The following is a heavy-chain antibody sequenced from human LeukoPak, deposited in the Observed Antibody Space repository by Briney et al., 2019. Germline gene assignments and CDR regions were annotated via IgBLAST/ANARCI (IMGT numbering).Heavy chain of an antibody. CDR3: TREKIPGLFGVLF. CDR1: GFPFGDYS. Sequence: GRSLRLSCTASGFPFGDYSMIWVRQAPGQGQEWVGSIRGETYGGTTEYAASVKGRLILSRDDSKSIAYLQLSSLKTEDTAVYYCTREKIPGLFGVLFWGQGTLVTVSS. J-gene: IGHJ4*02. V-gene: IGHV3-49*04. CDR2: IRGETYGGTT. D-gene: IGHD3-10*01.